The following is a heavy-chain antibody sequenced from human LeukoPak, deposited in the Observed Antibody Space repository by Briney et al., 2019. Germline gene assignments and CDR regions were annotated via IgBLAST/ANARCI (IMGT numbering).Heavy chain of an antibody. J-gene: IGHJ1*01. V-gene: IGHV1-2*02. CDR3: APLPYGDLDY. Sequence: ASVKLSCNASVHTVSNYYGHWLRQAPGQGLEWMGCISPNSGGTHYAQKFQGRVTMTRDTSISTAYTELSSLRSDDTAVYFCAPLPYGDLDYWGQGTLFTVSS. D-gene: IGHD4-17*01. CDR1: VHTVSNYY. CDR2: ISPNSGGT.